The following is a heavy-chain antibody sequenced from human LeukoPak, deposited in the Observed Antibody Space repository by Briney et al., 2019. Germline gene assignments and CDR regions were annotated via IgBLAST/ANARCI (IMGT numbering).Heavy chain of an antibody. J-gene: IGHJ5*02. CDR1: GYTFTSYD. Sequence: ASVKVSCRASGYTFTSYDINWVRQATGQGLEWMGWMNPNSGNTGYAQKFRGRVTMTRNTSISTAYMELSSLRSEDTAVYYCARGDILPRNNWFDPWGQGTLVTVSS. V-gene: IGHV1-8*01. CDR2: MNPNSGNT. CDR3: ARGDILPRNNWFDP. D-gene: IGHD3-9*01.